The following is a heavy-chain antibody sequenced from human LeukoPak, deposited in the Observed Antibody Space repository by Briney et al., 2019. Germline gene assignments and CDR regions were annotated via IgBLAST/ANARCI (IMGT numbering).Heavy chain of an antibody. D-gene: IGHD3-3*01. V-gene: IGHV3-74*01. Sequence: GGSLRLSCAASGFTFSSYWMHWVRQAPGKGLVWVSRINSDGSSTSYADSVKGRFTISRDNAKNTLYLQMNSLRAEDTAVYYCARAMGFWSGYYYFDYWAREPWSPSPQ. CDR2: INSDGSST. CDR1: GFTFSSYW. J-gene: IGHJ4*02. CDR3: ARAMGFWSGYYYFDY.